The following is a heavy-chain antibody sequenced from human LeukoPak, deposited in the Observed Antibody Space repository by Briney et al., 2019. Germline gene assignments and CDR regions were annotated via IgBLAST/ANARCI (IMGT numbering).Heavy chain of an antibody. CDR2: IRYDGSNK. J-gene: IGHJ4*02. D-gene: IGHD6-19*01. CDR3: AKDSYSSGWADY. CDR1: GFTFSSYG. Sequence: GGSLRLSCAASGFTFSSYGMHRVRQAPGKGLEWVAFIRYDGSNKYYADSVKGRFTISRDNSKNTLYLQMNSLRAEDTGVYYCAKDSYSSGWADYWGQGTLVTVSS. V-gene: IGHV3-30*02.